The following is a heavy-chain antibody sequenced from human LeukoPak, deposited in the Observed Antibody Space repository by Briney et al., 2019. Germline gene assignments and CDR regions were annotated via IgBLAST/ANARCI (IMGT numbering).Heavy chain of an antibody. J-gene: IGHJ6*03. CDR3: AKGPRLGTMIVVVTPYWDYMDV. V-gene: IGHV3-30*02. Sequence: GGSLRLSCAASGFTFSSYGMHWVRQAPGKGLEWVAFIRYDGSNKYYADSVKGRFTISRDNSKNTLYLQMNSLRAEDTAVYYCAKGPRLGTMIVVVTPYWDYMDVWGKGTTVTISS. D-gene: IGHD3-22*01. CDR1: GFTFSSYG. CDR2: IRYDGSNK.